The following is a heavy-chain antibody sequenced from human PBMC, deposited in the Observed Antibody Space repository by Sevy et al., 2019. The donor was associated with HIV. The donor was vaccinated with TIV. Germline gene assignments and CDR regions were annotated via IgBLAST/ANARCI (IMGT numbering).Heavy chain of an antibody. CDR3: ATTREYYEDNSGYLDY. J-gene: IGHJ4*02. D-gene: IGHD3-16*01. Sequence: ASVKVSCKVSGKNLNDLPMHWVRQAPGKGLEWMARFDPEDGERIYAQKFQGRVTMTEDTSRDLAYMELNSLRSEDTAMYYCATTREYYEDNSGYLDYWGQGILVTVSS. CDR2: FDPEDGER. V-gene: IGHV1-24*01. CDR1: GKNLNDLP.